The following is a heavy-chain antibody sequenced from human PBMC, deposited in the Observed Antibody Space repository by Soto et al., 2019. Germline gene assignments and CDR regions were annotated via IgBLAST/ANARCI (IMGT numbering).Heavy chain of an antibody. J-gene: IGHJ5*02. D-gene: IGHD5-18*01. CDR1: GGSISSGGYS. CDR2: IYHSGST. V-gene: IGHV4-30-2*01. Sequence: SETLSLTCAVSGGSISSGGYSWSWIRQPPGKGLEWIGYIYHSGSTYYNPSLKSRVTISVDRSKNQFSLKLSSVTAADTAVYYCARGRGYSYGLDPWGQGTLVTVS. CDR3: ARGRGYSYGLDP.